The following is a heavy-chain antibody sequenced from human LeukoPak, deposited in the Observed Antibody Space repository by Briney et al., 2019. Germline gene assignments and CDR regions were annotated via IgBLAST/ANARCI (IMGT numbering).Heavy chain of an antibody. V-gene: IGHV1-46*01. J-gene: IGHJ4*02. Sequence: GASVKVSCKAPGYTFTSYYMHWVRQAPGQGLEWMGIINPSGGSTSYAQKFQGRVTMTRDTSTSTVYMELSSLRSEDTAVYYCAREEMGDYATGYWGQGTLVTVSS. CDR3: AREEMGDYATGY. CDR2: INPSGGST. D-gene: IGHD4-17*01. CDR1: GYTFTSYY.